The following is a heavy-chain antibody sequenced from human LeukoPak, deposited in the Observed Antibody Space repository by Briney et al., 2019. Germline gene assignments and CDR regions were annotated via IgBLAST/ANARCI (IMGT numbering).Heavy chain of an antibody. CDR2: ISGSGGST. J-gene: IGHJ4*02. CDR3: NPFGSMVTQDY. Sequence: GGSLRLSCAASGFTFSSYAMSWVRQAPGKGLEWVSAISGSGGSTYYADSVKGRFTISRDNSKNTLYLQMNSLRAEDTAVYYCNPFGSMVTQDYWGQGTLVTVSS. CDR1: GFTFSSYA. D-gene: IGHD5-18*01. V-gene: IGHV3-23*01.